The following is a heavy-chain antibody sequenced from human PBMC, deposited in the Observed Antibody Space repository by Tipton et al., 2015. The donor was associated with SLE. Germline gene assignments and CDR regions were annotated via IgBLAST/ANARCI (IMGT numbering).Heavy chain of an antibody. Sequence: LRLSCAVYGGSVSGNYWSWFRQPPGKGLEWIGEIHHHGGTNYNPSLKSRVTMSLDTSKNQFFLKLSFVTAADTAVYYCARVSVIYGGAPFDYWGQGTLVTVSS. CDR2: IHHHGGT. V-gene: IGHV4-34*01. J-gene: IGHJ4*02. CDR1: GGSVSGNY. CDR3: ARVSVIYGGAPFDY. D-gene: IGHD3-16*01.